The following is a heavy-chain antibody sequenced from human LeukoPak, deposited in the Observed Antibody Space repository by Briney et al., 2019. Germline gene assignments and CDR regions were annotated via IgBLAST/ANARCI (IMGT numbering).Heavy chain of an antibody. J-gene: IGHJ4*02. V-gene: IGHV3-23*01. Sequence: GGSLRLSCAASGLIFSNYAMSWVRQAPGKGLDWVSGITSGFTPHYADSVKGRFTISRANSKNTFHLQMNSLRAEDTAVYYCAKDYSDLRVADVFFEYWGQGTLVTVSS. D-gene: IGHD2-15*01. CDR2: ITSGFTP. CDR1: GLIFSNYA. CDR3: AKDYSDLRVADVFFEY.